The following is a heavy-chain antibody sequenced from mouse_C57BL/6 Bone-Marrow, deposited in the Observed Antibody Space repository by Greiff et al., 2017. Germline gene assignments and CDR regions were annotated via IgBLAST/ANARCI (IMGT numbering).Heavy chain of an antibody. CDR3: ARGGNRFAY. V-gene: IGHV3-6*01. CDR1: GYSITSGYY. CDR2: ISYDGSN. Sequence: VQLQQSGPGLVKPSQSLSLTCSVTGYSITSGYYWNWIRQFPGNKLEWMGYISYDGSNNYNPSLKNRISITCDTSKNQFFLKLNSVTTEDTATYYCARGGNRFAYWGQGTLVTVSA. D-gene: IGHD2-1*01. J-gene: IGHJ3*01.